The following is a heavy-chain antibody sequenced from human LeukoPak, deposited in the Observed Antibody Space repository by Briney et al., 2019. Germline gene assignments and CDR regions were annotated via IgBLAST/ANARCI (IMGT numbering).Heavy chain of an antibody. CDR2: ISSSGSTI. V-gene: IGHV3-11*01. D-gene: IGHD2/OR15-2a*01. J-gene: IGHJ4*02. Sequence: MTGGSLRLSCAASGFTFSDYYMSWIRQAPGKGLEWVSYISSSGSTIYYADSVKGRFTISRDNAKNSLYLQMNSLRAEDTAVYYCARLLGALSMGADYWGQGTLVTVSS. CDR1: GFTFSDYY. CDR3: ARLLGALSMGADY.